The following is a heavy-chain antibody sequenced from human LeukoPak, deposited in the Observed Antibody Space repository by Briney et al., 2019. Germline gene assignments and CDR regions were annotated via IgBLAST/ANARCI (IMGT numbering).Heavy chain of an antibody. CDR3: ARVRGRTGDPGPHRFFDK. D-gene: IGHD1-26*01. J-gene: IGHJ1*01. CDR1: GYTFTSYY. V-gene: IGHV1-46*01. CDR2: INPSVGRT. Sequence: ASVKVSCKASGYTFTSYYVHWERQAPGQGLECMGIINPSVGRTSYAQKFQGRVTMTSDTSTSSVYRELSSLRSEDTAVYYCARVRGRTGDPGPHRFFDKGAQGTLITVSP.